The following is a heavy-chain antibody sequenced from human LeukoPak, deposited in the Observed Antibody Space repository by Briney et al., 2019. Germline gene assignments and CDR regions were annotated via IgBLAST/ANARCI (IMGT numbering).Heavy chain of an antibody. D-gene: IGHD5-18*01. J-gene: IGHJ3*01. CDR3: AREPPRWIQMFPAFDL. V-gene: IGHV3-30*02. CDR2: IRYDGSNK. Sequence: GGSLRLSCAASGFTFSSYGMHWVRQAPGKGLEWVAFIRYDGSNKYYADSVKGRFTISRDNAKNSLYLQMDNLSAEDTAVYYCAREPPRWIQMFPAFDLWGQGTMVTVSS. CDR1: GFTFSSYG.